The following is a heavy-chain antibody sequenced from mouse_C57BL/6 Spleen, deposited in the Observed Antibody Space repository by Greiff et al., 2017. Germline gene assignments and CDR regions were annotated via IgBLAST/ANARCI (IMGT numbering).Heavy chain of an antibody. D-gene: IGHD1-1*01. V-gene: IGHV14-2*01. Sequence: VQLQQSGAELVKPGASVKLSCTASGFNIKDYYMHWVKQRTEQGLEWIGRIDPEDGETKYAPKSQGKATITAGTSSNTAYLQLSSLTSEDTAVYYCARAYYYGSSYGWYFDVWGTGTTVTVSS. J-gene: IGHJ1*03. CDR3: ARAYYYGSSYGWYFDV. CDR1: GFNIKDYY. CDR2: IDPEDGET.